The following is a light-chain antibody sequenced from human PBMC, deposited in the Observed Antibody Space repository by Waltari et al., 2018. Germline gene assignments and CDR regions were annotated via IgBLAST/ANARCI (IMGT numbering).Light chain of an antibody. CDR3: QNHERLPAT. V-gene: IGKV3-20*01. CDR2: GAS. CDR1: QSIGRY. J-gene: IGKJ1*01. Sequence: EIVLTQSPGTPSLSPGASATLSCRASQSIGRYLAWYQQKPDQAPRLLIYGASSRATGIPDRFSGSGSGTDFSLTISRLEPEDFAVYYCQNHERLPATFGQGTKVEIK.